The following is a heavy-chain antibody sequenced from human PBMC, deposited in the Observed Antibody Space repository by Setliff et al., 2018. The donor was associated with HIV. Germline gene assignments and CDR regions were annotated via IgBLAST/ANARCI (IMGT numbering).Heavy chain of an antibody. Sequence: PSETLSLTCTVSGGSISSHYWSWIRQPAGKGPEWIGHIFPSGSTNYSPSLKSRITMSADTSKNQFSLKLTSVTAADTAVYYCARSSKWFVLPDYWGQGTLVTVS. J-gene: IGHJ4*02. V-gene: IGHV4-4*07. D-gene: IGHD2-2*01. CDR2: IFPSGST. CDR1: GGSISSHY. CDR3: ARSSKWFVLPDY.